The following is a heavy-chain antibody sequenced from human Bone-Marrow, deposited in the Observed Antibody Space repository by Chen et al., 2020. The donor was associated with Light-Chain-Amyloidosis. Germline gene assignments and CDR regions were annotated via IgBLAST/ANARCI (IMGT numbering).Heavy chain of an antibody. CDR1: GYTFPNYW. CDR2: IYPDDSDA. CDR3: ARRRDGYNFDY. D-gene: IGHD5-12*01. J-gene: IGHJ4*02. Sequence: SLKISCKGSGYTFPNYWIGWGRQMPGKGLEWMGVIYPDDSDARYSPSFEGQVTISADKSITTAYLXWRSLKASDTAMYYCARRRDGYNFDYWGQGTLVTVSS. V-gene: IGHV5-51*01.